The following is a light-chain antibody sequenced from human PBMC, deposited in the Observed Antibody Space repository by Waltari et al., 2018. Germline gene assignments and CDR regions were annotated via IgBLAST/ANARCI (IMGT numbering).Light chain of an antibody. Sequence: DVHMTQSPSTLSASVGDRVTVTCRASQSISNWLAWYQQKPGKAPKLLIYAASTLESGVPSRFRGSGSGTEFTLTISSLQPDDFATYYCQQYKTHWTFGQGTKVEMK. CDR2: AAS. CDR3: QQYKTHWT. J-gene: IGKJ1*01. CDR1: QSISNW. V-gene: IGKV1-5*01.